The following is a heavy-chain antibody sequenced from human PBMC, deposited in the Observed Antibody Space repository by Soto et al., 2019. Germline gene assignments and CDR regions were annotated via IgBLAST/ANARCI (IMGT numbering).Heavy chain of an antibody. D-gene: IGHD2-15*01. CDR3: ARHDVVVVAANWFDP. CDR1: GGSISSSSYY. CDR2: IYYSGST. J-gene: IGHJ5*02. V-gene: IGHV4-39*01. Sequence: PSETLSLTCTVSGGSISSSSYYWGWIRQPPGKGLEWIGSIYYSGSTYYNPSLKSRVTISVDTSKNQFSLKLSSVTAADTAVYYCARHDVVVVAANWFDPWGQGTLVTVSS.